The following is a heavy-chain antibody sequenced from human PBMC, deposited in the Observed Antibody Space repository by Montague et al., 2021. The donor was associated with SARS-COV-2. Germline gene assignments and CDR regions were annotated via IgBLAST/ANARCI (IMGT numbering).Heavy chain of an antibody. CDR2: IYYSGST. D-gene: IGHD3-22*01. CDR1: GGSISSGGYY. Sequence: TLSFTCTVSGGSISSGGYYWSWIRQHPGKGLEWIGYIYYSGSTYYNPSLKSRVTLSVDTSKNQFSLKLSSVTAADTAVYYCARARITMIVVVNAFDIWGQGTLVTVSS. CDR3: ARARITMIVVVNAFDI. J-gene: IGHJ3*02. V-gene: IGHV4-31*03.